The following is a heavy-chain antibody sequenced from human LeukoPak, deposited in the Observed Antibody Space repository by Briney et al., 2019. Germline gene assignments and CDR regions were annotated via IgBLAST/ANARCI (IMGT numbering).Heavy chain of an antibody. CDR3: AKDSSSWFFVRIGFDP. J-gene: IGHJ5*02. Sequence: GGSLRLSCAASGFTFSSYWMHWVRQAPGKGLVWVSRINSDGSSTSYADSVKGRFTISRDNAKNTLYLQMNSLRAEDTAVYYCAKDSSSWFFVRIGFDPWGQGTLVTVSS. CDR2: INSDGSST. CDR1: GFTFSSYW. D-gene: IGHD6-13*01. V-gene: IGHV3-74*01.